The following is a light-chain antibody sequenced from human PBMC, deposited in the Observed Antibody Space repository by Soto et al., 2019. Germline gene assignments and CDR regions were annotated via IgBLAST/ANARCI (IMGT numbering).Light chain of an antibody. CDR1: QGISNY. CDR3: QTYTSALHT. V-gene: IGKV1-27*01. Sequence: DIQMTQSPSSLSASVGDRVTITCRASQGISNYLAGYQQKPGKVPKLLIYAASTLQSRVPSRLSGSGTATDFPLTISSLQHEDVATYSCQTYTSALHTFREGTKV. CDR2: AAS. J-gene: IGKJ4*02.